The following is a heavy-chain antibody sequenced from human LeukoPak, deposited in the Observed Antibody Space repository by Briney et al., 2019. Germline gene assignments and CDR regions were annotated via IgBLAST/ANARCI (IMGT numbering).Heavy chain of an antibody. V-gene: IGHV4-59*01. CDR2: IYYSGST. D-gene: IGHD3-22*01. J-gene: IGHJ4*02. Sequence: SETLSLTCTVSGGSISSYYWSWIRQPPGKGLEWIGYIYYSGSTNYNPSLKSRVTISVDTSKNQFSLKLSSVTAADTAVYYCARLGYYDSSGYYGDYWGQGTLVTVSS. CDR3: ARLGYYDSSGYYGDY. CDR1: GGSISSYY.